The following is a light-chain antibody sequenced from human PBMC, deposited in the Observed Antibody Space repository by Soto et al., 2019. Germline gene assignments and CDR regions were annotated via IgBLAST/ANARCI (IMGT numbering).Light chain of an antibody. V-gene: IGLV2-11*01. J-gene: IGLJ3*02. CDR2: DVS. CDR3: CSFAGSYTFWV. CDR1: SSDVGDYNY. Sequence: QSALTQPRSVSGSPGQSVTISCTGTSSDVGDYNYVSWYQQYPGKAPKLVIYDVSKRPSGVPDRFSGSKSGNTASLTISGIQAEDEADYYCCSFAGSYTFWVFGGGTQLTVL.